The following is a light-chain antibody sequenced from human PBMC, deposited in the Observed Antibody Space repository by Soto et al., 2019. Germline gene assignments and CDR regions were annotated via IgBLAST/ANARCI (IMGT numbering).Light chain of an antibody. CDR2: EVT. J-gene: IGLJ2*01. Sequence: QSALTHPPSVSGSPGQSVTISCTGTSSDVGDYNYVSWYQHQPDKAPKPMIYEVTKRPSGVPDRFSGSKSGNTASLTVSGLQAEDEADYYCSSYAGSNNFGVFGGGTQLTVL. CDR1: SSDVGDYNY. CDR3: SSYAGSNNFGV. V-gene: IGLV2-8*01.